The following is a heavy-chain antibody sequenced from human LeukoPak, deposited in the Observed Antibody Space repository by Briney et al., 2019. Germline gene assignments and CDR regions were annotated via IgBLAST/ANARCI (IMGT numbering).Heavy chain of an antibody. CDR3: ARDWEAHDYGDYYFDY. J-gene: IGHJ4*02. V-gene: IGHV1-18*04. D-gene: IGHD4-17*01. CDR2: ISAYNGNT. Sequence: ASVTVSCKASGYTFTSYGISWVRQAPGQGLEWMGWISAYNGNTNYAQKLQGRVTMTTDTSTSTAYMELRSLRSDDTAVYYCARDWEAHDYGDYYFDYWGQGTLVTVSS. CDR1: GYTFTSYG.